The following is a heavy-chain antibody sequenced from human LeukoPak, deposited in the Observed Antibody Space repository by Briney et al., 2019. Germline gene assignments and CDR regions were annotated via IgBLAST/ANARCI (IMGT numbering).Heavy chain of an antibody. CDR1: GYTFTSYG. V-gene: IGHV1-46*01. D-gene: IGHD2-2*01. CDR3: ARGVPAAQGYNWFDP. CDR2: INPSGGST. J-gene: IGHJ5*02. Sequence: ASVKVSCKASGYTFTSYGISWVRQAPGQGLEWMGIINPSGGSTSYAQKFQGRVTMTRDTSTSTVYMELSSLRSEDTAVYYCARGVPAAQGYNWFDPWGQGTLVTVSS.